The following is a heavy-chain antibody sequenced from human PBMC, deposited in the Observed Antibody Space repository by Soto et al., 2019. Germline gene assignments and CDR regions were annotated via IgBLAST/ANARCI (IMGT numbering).Heavy chain of an antibody. CDR1: GFSFRSYW. V-gene: IGHV3-74*01. D-gene: IGHD3-9*01. CDR2: ISSDGSST. J-gene: IGHJ4*02. CDR3: AREYYGVLTGYYNNY. Sequence: GGSLRLSCAASGFSFRSYWMHWVRQAPGKGLVWVARISSDGSSTTYADSANGRFTISRDNAANTLYLQMSSLRVEDTAVYYCAREYYGVLTGYYNNYWGQGTLVTVSS.